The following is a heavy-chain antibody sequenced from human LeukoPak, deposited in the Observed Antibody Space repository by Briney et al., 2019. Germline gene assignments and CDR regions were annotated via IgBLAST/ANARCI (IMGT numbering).Heavy chain of an antibody. CDR3: ARGLGAGRPNYYYYYGMDV. D-gene: IGHD3-16*01. V-gene: IGHV4-30-4*01. CDR2: IYYSGST. J-gene: IGHJ6*02. Sequence: SETLSLTCTVSGGSISSGDYYWSWIRQPPGKGLEWIGYIYYSGSTYYNPSLKSRVTISVDTSKNQFSLKLSSVTAADTAVYYCARGLGAGRPNYYYYYGMDVWGQGTTVTVSS. CDR1: GGSISSGDYY.